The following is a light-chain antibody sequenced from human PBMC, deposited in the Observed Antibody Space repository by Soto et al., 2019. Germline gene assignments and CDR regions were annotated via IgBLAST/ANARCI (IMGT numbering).Light chain of an antibody. V-gene: IGLV1-47*01. CDR2: RNN. CDR3: AAWDDSLSVLYV. Sequence: QSVLTQPPSASGTPGQRVTISCSGSSSNIGRNYVYWYQQLPGTAPKLLIYRNNKRPSGVPDRFSGSKSGTSASLAISGLRSGDEADYYCAAWDDSLSVLYVFGTGTKLTVL. J-gene: IGLJ1*01. CDR1: SSNIGRNY.